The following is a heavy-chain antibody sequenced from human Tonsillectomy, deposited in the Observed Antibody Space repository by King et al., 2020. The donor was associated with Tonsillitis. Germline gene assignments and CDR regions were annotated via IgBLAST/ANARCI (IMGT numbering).Heavy chain of an antibody. CDR2: ISYDGSNK. CDR1: GFTFSSYA. V-gene: IGHV3-30*04. J-gene: IGHJ6*02. CDR3: ARDLEVQNTISIFGIYYYYCMDV. D-gene: IGHD3-3*01. Sequence: QVQLVESGGGVVQPGRSLRLSCAASGFTFSSYAMHWVRQAPGKGLEWVAVISYDGSNKYYADSVKGRFTISRDNSKNTLYLQMNSLRPEDTAVFYCARDLEVQNTISIFGIYYYYCMDVWGQGTTVTVSS.